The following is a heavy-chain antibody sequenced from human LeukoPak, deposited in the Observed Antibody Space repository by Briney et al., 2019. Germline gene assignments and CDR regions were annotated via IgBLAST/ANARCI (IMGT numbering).Heavy chain of an antibody. Sequence: SETLSLTCAVYGGSFSGYYWSWIRQPPGKGLEWIGEINRSGSTNYNPSLKSRVTISVDTSKNQFSLKLSSVTAADTAVYYCARVEYYYDSSGYYSPLYFDYWGQGTLVTVSS. D-gene: IGHD3-22*01. CDR3: ARVEYYYDSSGYYSPLYFDY. CDR1: GGSFSGYY. J-gene: IGHJ4*02. V-gene: IGHV4-34*01. CDR2: INRSGST.